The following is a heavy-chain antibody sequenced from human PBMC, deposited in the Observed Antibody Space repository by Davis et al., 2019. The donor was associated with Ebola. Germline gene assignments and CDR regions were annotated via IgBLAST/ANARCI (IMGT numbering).Heavy chain of an antibody. CDR2: IYYSGST. V-gene: IGHV4-59*01. D-gene: IGHD3-10*01. Sequence: PGGSLRLSCTVSGGSISSYYWSWIRQPPGKGLEWIGYIYYSGSTNYNPFLKSRVTISVDTSKNQFSLKLSSVTAADTAVYYCARDLVRGAAYYYYGMDVWGQGTTVTVSS. J-gene: IGHJ6*02. CDR3: ARDLVRGAAYYYYGMDV. CDR1: GGSISSYY.